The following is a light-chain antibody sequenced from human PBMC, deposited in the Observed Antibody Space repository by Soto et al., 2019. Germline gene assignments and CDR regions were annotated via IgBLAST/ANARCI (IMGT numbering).Light chain of an antibody. J-gene: IGKJ3*01. CDR1: HSVRSH. Sequence: EIVMTQSPATLSVSPGERATLSCGASHSVRSHLAWYQQKPGQAPRLIINDASTRATGFPARFSGSGSGTEFTLTISSLQSEDFATYYCQQSYSTPRVTFGPGTKVDIK. CDR2: DAS. V-gene: IGKV3-15*01. CDR3: QQSYSTPRVT.